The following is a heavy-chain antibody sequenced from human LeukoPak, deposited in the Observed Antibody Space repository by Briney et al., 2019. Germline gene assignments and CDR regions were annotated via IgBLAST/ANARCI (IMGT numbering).Heavy chain of an antibody. CDR3: ARVNPGIAVAGTTPWYFDL. CDR2: INTNTGNP. Sequence: ASVKVSCDASEYTFTSYAMNWVRQAPGQGLEWMGWINTNTGNPTYAQGFTGRFVFSLDTSVSTAYLQISSLKAEDTAVYYCARVNPGIAVAGTTPWYFDLWGRGTLVTVSS. CDR1: EYTFTSYA. V-gene: IGHV7-4-1*02. D-gene: IGHD6-19*01. J-gene: IGHJ2*01.